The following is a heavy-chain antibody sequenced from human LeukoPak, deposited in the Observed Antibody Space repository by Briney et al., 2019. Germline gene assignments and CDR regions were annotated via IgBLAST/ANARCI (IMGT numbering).Heavy chain of an antibody. J-gene: IGHJ4*02. D-gene: IGHD3-22*01. CDR2: IKQDGSDK. CDR3: AREASDYYDGSGGFDY. Sequence: GGSLRLSCAASGFTFSRYWMNWVRQAPGKGLEWVANIKQDGSDKYYVDSVKGRFTISRDNAKNSLYLQMNSLRAEDSAVYYCAREASDYYDGSGGFDYSGQGTLVTVSS. CDR1: GFTFSRYW. V-gene: IGHV3-7*01.